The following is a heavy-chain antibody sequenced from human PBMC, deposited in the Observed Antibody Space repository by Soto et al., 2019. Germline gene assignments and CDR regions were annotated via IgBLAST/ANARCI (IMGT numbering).Heavy chain of an antibody. CDR3: ARFVRSCSGTTCYTRADV. D-gene: IGHD2-2*02. CDR1: GGSVSSDTHD. J-gene: IGHJ6*02. Sequence: ESLSLTWTVAGGSVSSDTHDWSWIRQPPGKRLEWIGFIYSSGSTNYNPSLKSRVTMSVDTSKNQFSLKLRSVIVADTAVYHCARFVRSCSGTTCYTRADVWGQGTTVTVSS. CDR2: IYSSGST. V-gene: IGHV4-61*01.